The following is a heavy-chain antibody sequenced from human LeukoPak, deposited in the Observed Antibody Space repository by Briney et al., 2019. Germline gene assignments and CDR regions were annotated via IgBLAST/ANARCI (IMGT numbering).Heavy chain of an antibody. V-gene: IGHV4-59*01. J-gene: IGHJ3*02. Sequence: SETLSLTCTVSGDSITIYYWPCMRRPPGKGLEWIGYIFYTGSTNYNPSLKSRLTISVDTSKNQFSLILRSVTAADTAFYYCARGLPGYSGGDDAFDIWGQGTMVTVSS. CDR2: IFYTGST. CDR3: ARGLPGYSGGDDAFDI. D-gene: IGHD2-21*01. CDR1: GDSITIYY.